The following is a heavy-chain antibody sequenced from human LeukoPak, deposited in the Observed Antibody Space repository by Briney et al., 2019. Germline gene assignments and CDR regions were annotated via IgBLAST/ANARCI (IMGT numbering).Heavy chain of an antibody. D-gene: IGHD3-10*01. V-gene: IGHV1-24*01. J-gene: IGHJ6*02. CDR2: FDPEDGET. CDR3: ATDLSYGSGSYYNKGGYYYYYYGMDV. CDR1: GYTLTELS. Sequence: GASVKVSCKVSGYTLTELSMHWVRQAPGKGLEWMGGFDPEDGETIYAQKFQGRVTMTEDTSTGTAYMELSSLRSEDTAVYYCATDLSYGSGSYYNKGGYYYYYYGMDVWGQGTTVTVSS.